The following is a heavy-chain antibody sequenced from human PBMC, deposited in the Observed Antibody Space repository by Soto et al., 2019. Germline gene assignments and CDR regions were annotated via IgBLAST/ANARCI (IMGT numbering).Heavy chain of an antibody. D-gene: IGHD3-22*01. Sequence: QPGGSLRLSCAASGFTFSSYSMNWVRQAPGKGLEWVSYISSSSSTIYYADSVKGRFTISRDNAKNSLYLQMNSLRDEDTAVYYCARDTTDSSGYSPNWFYPWGQGTLVTVSS. V-gene: IGHV3-48*02. J-gene: IGHJ5*02. CDR2: ISSSSSTI. CDR3: ARDTTDSSGYSPNWFYP. CDR1: GFTFSSYS.